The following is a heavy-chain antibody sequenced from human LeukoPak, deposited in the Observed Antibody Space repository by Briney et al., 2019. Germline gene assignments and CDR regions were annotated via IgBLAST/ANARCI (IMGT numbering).Heavy chain of an antibody. CDR2: IYSGGST. CDR1: GFTFSSYG. D-gene: IGHD2-15*01. Sequence: GGTLRLSCAASGFTFSSYGMNWVRQAPGKGLEWVSVIYSGGSTYYADSVKGRFTISRDNSKNTLYLQMNSLRAEDTAVYYCARDRSGLFDYWGQGTLVTVSS. CDR3: ARDRSGLFDY. V-gene: IGHV3-66*01. J-gene: IGHJ4*02.